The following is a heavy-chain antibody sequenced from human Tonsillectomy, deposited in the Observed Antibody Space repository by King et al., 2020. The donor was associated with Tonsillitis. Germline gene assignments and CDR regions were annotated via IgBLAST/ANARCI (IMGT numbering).Heavy chain of an antibody. CDR2: IYTSGST. V-gene: IGHV4-61*02. Sequence: VQLQESGPGLVKPSQTLSLTCTVSGGSISSGSYYWSWIRQPAGKGLEWIGRIYTSGSTNYNPSLKSRVTMSVDTSKNQFSLKLSSVTAADTAVYYCAGESGERGYSYGWETFDYWGQGTLVTVSS. CDR3: AGESGERGYSYGWETFDY. CDR1: GGSISSGSYY. J-gene: IGHJ4*02. D-gene: IGHD5-18*01.